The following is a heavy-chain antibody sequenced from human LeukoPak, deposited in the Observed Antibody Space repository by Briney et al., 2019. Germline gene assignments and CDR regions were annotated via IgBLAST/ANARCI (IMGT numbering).Heavy chain of an antibody. CDR3: ARASIAAAGTFAFDI. Sequence: GGSLRLSCATSGFTFSSYWMSWVRQAPGKGLEWVANIKQDGSERNYVDSVKGRFTIFRDNAKNSLYLQMNSLRAEDTAVYYCARASIAAAGTFAFDIWGQGTMVTVSS. D-gene: IGHD6-13*01. CDR1: GFTFSSYW. J-gene: IGHJ3*02. V-gene: IGHV3-7*01. CDR2: IKQDGSER.